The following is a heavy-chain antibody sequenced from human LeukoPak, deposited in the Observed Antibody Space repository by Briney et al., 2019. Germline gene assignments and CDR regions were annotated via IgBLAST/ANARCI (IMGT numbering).Heavy chain of an antibody. CDR1: GFTFSSYS. D-gene: IGHD5-12*01. J-gene: IGHJ4*02. Sequence: GGSLRLSCAASGFTFSSYSMNWVRQAPGKGLEWVSSISSSSSYIYYADSVKGRFTISRDNAKDSLYLQMNSLRAEDTAVYYCASKKGGYDLTYWGQGTLVTVSS. V-gene: IGHV3-21*01. CDR2: ISSSSSYI. CDR3: ASKKGGYDLTY.